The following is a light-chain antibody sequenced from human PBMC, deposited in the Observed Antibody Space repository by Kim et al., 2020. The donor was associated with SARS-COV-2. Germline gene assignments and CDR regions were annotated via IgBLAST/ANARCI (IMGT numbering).Light chain of an antibody. Sequence: SSELTQDPAVSVALGQTVRISCQGDSLRSYYASWYQQRPGQAPLLVFYGNNRRPSGIPDRFSGSSSGDTASLTITGAQAEDEADYYCSSRDSNPHRRLFGGGTQLTVL. CDR3: SSRDSNPHRRL. CDR1: SLRSYY. J-gene: IGLJ3*02. V-gene: IGLV3-19*01. CDR2: GNN.